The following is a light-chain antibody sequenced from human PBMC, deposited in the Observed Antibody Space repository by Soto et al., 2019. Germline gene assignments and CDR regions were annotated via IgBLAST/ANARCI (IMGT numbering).Light chain of an antibody. V-gene: IGLV8-61*01. Sequence: QTVVTQEPSFSVSPGGTVTLTCGLTSGPVLTNNYASWYQQTPGQAPRLIFYTTNTRSSGVPDRFSASILGTKAALTNTGAQAEDECDYYCALYLGGGLVVFGGGTKVTVL. CDR3: ALYLGGGLVV. CDR2: TTN. J-gene: IGLJ2*01. CDR1: SGPVLTNNY.